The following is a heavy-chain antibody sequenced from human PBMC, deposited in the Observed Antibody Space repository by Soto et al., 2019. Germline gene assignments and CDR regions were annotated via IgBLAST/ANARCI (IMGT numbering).Heavy chain of an antibody. D-gene: IGHD3-10*01. Sequence: GGSLRRSCTASGFTFSSYAMTWVRQAPGGGLEGVSGIASGGGRTTYADSVKGRFTISRDNSKNTLYLQMNGLRAEDTALYYCARWFTYGNFDYFDYWGQGTQVTVSS. J-gene: IGHJ4*02. CDR1: GFTFSSYA. V-gene: IGHV3-74*03. CDR3: ARWFTYGNFDYFDY. CDR2: IASGGGRT.